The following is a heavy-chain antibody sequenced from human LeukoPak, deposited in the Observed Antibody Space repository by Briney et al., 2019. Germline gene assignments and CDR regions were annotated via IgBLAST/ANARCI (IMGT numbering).Heavy chain of an antibody. CDR2: IYYSGST. CDR1: GGSISSGGYY. D-gene: IGHD3-3*01. J-gene: IGHJ3*02. CDR3: ARGLIFGVVMYPPGAFDI. V-gene: IGHV4-30-4*08. Sequence: KPSETLSLTCTVSGGSISSGGYYWSWIRQPPGKGLEWIGYIYYSGSTYYNPSLKSRVTISVDTSKNQFSLKLSSVTAADTAVYYCARGLIFGVVMYPPGAFDIWGQGTMVTVSS.